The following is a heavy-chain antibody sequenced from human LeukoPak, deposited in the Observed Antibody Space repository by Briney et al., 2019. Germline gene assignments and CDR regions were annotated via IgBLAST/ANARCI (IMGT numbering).Heavy chain of an antibody. Sequence: GGSLRLSCAAPGFIFSSCAMTWVRQAPGKGLEWVSAISGSGARTYYADSVKGRFTISRDNSKNTLYLQMNSLRAEDTAVYYCARDSGRFDVFDIWGQGTMVTVSS. J-gene: IGHJ3*02. CDR3: ARDSGRFDVFDI. V-gene: IGHV3-23*01. CDR2: ISGSGART. D-gene: IGHD3-10*01. CDR1: GFIFSSCA.